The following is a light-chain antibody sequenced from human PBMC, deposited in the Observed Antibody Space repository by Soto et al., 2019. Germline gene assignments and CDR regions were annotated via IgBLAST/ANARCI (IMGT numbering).Light chain of an antibody. V-gene: IGKV3-11*01. CDR1: QSVGSY. CDR3: QQHTDRPPWT. J-gene: IGKJ1*01. Sequence: EIVLTQSPATLSLSPGERATLSCRASQSVGSYLAWYQQQPGQAPRLLIYDASNRAAGIPARFGGSGSGTDFTLTISSLQTEDFAVYYCQQHTDRPPWTFGQGTKGDIK. CDR2: DAS.